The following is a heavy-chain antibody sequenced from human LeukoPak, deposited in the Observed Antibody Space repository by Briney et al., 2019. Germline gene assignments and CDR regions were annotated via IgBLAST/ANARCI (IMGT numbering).Heavy chain of an antibody. CDR2: IYPGDSDT. CDR1: GYSFTSYW. V-gene: IGHV5-51*01. D-gene: IGHD6-19*01. Sequence: GESLQISCKGSGYSFTSYWIGWVRQMPGKGLEWMGIIYPGDSDTRYSPSFQGQVTISADKSISTAYLQWSSLKASDTAMYYCARVAGRWMFQLYYFDYWGQGTLVTVSS. J-gene: IGHJ4*02. CDR3: ARVAGRWMFQLYYFDY.